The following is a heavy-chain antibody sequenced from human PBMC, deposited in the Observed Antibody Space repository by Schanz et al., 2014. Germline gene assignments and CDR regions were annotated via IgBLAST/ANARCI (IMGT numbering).Heavy chain of an antibody. J-gene: IGHJ4*02. D-gene: IGHD6-6*01. CDR1: GGTFNSYT. CDR3: GRGFSRSYIDF. V-gene: IGHV1-46*03. CDR2: INPSGGST. Sequence: QVQLVQSGAEVKKPGSSVKVSCKASGGTFNSYTINWVRQAPGQGLEWMGMINPSGGSTTYAQKFQGRITVTTDTSTSTVYLELSSLRSDDTAVYYCGRGFSRSYIDFWGQGTLITVSS.